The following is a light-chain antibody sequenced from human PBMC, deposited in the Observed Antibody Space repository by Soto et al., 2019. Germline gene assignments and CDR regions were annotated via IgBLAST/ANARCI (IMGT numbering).Light chain of an antibody. CDR1: QSISRF. J-gene: IGKJ2*01. Sequence: DIQMTQSPSSLSASVGDTVTITCRASQSISRFLNWYRQKPGEAPELLIYTASTLQHGVPSRFSGSGSGTDFTLTISSLQPDDLASYYCQQSYSAPHVFGQGTKLEI. V-gene: IGKV1-39*01. CDR3: QQSYSAPHV. CDR2: TAS.